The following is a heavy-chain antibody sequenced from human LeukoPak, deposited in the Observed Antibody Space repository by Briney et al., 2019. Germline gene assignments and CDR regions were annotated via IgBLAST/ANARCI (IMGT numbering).Heavy chain of an antibody. Sequence: GGSLRLSCAASGFTVSSNYMSWVRQAPGKGLEWVSVIYSGGSTYYADSVKGRFTISRDNSKNTLYLQMNSLRAEDTAVYYCARGPPGDYGNWFDPWGQGTLVTVSS. J-gene: IGHJ5*02. CDR2: IYSGGST. D-gene: IGHD4-17*01. V-gene: IGHV3-66*01. CDR3: ARGPPGDYGNWFDP. CDR1: GFTVSSNY.